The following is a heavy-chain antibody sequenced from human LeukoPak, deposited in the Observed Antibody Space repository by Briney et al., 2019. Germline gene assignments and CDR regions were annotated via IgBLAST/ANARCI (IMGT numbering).Heavy chain of an antibody. J-gene: IGHJ4*01. CDR2: INQSGST. V-gene: IGHV4-34*01. Sequence: SETLSLTCAVYGGSFSTYYWSWVRQPPGSGLEWIGDINQSGSTNYSPSLKSRVTVSIDTSKNQFSLKLSSVTAADTAVYYCARITNSDYFDYWGQGTLVTVSS. CDR3: ARITNSDYFDY. CDR1: GGSFSTYY. D-gene: IGHD4-11*01.